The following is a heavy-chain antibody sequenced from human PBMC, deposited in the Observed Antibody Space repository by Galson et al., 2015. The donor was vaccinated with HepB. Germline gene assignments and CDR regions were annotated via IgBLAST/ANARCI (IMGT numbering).Heavy chain of an antibody. CDR1: GYNFSGYW. Sequence: QSGAEVKKPGESLKISCKGSGYNFSGYWIGWVRQMPGKGLEWMGTIFPGDSHTRYSPSFQGQVTISADKSTAHLQWSSLKASDTAMYYCARSSSGPLGYYGMDVWGQGTTVTVSS. D-gene: IGHD3-22*01. J-gene: IGHJ6*02. CDR3: ARSSSGPLGYYGMDV. V-gene: IGHV5-51*03. CDR2: IFPGDSHT.